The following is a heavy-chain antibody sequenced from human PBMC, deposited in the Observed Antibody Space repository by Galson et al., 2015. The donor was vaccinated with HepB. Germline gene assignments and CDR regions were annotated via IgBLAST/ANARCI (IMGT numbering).Heavy chain of an antibody. CDR1: GFIFRSYG. Sequence: SLRLSCAGSGFIFRSYGIHWIRQAPGKGLEWLAVIYSDGSNKYYADSVKGRFTISRDNSKNTLYLQMNSLRREDTAVYYCAEDRADAVFYSNSYYGMDVWGQGTTVTASS. V-gene: IGHV3-33*06. CDR3: AEDRADAVFYSNSYYGMDV. CDR2: IYSDGSNK. J-gene: IGHJ6*02. D-gene: IGHD4-11*01.